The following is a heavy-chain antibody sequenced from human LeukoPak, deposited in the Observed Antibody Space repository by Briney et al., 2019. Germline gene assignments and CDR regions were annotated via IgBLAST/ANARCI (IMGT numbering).Heavy chain of an antibody. V-gene: IGHV3-21*04. Sequence: GGFLRLSCAASGFTFSSYSMNWVRQAPGKGLEWVSSISSSSSYIYYADSVKGRFTISRDNAKNSLYLQMNSLRAEDTAVYYCARDPLYYYDSSGPVDYWGQGTLVTVSS. J-gene: IGHJ4*02. CDR1: GFTFSSYS. D-gene: IGHD3-22*01. CDR3: ARDPLYYYDSSGPVDY. CDR2: ISSSSSYI.